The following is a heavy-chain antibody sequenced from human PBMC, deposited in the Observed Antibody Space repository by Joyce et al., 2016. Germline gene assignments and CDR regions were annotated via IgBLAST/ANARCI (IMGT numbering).Heavy chain of an antibody. D-gene: IGHD3-3*01. Sequence: EEQLVESGGGLVQSGRSLRLSCAASGFTFDDYAMHWVRQVAGKGLEWVSGSSWNSGYIGYADSVKGRFTISRDNAKNSLYLQMNSLRTEDTALYYCGRDRSIFGVGIIGYGMDVWGQGTTVTVSS. CDR1: GFTFDDYA. CDR3: GRDRSIFGVGIIGYGMDV. J-gene: IGHJ6*02. CDR2: SSWNSGYI. V-gene: IGHV3-9*01.